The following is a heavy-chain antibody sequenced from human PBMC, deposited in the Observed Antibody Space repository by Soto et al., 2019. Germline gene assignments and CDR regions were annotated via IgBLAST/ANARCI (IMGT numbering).Heavy chain of an antibody. V-gene: IGHV3-33*01. CDR2: IWYDGSNK. J-gene: IGHJ6*02. D-gene: IGHD5-12*01. CDR1: GFTFSSYG. Sequence: GGSLRLSCAASGFTFSSYGMHWVRQAPGKGLEWVAVIWYDGSNKYYADSVKGRFTISRDNSKNTLYLQMNSLRAEDTAVYYCARELGDGYNYNYYYGMDVWGQGTTVTVSS. CDR3: ARELGDGYNYNYYYGMDV.